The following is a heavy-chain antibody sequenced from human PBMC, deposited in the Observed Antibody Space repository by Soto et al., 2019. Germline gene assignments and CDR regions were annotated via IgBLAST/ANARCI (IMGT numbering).Heavy chain of an antibody. CDR3: ARDSIEDRHYGSGSYYRTYGMDV. J-gene: IGHJ6*02. Sequence: GASVKVSCKASGYTFTGYYMHWVRQAPGQGLEWMGWINPNSGGTNYAQKFQGWVTMTRDTSISTAYMELSRLRSDDTAVYYCARDSIEDRHYGSGSYYRTYGMDVWGQGTTVTVSS. D-gene: IGHD3-10*01. CDR2: INPNSGGT. CDR1: GYTFTGYY. V-gene: IGHV1-2*04.